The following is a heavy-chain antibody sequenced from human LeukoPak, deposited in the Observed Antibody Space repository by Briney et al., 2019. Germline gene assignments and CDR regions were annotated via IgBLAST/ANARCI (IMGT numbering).Heavy chain of an antibody. Sequence: GSSVKVSCKASGYTFTSYDINWVRQATGQGLEWMGWMNPNSGNTGYAQKFQGRVTMTRNTSISTAYMELSSLRSEDTAVYYCARSYYGSGIHLFGQYYYGMDVWGQGTTVTVSS. CDR3: ARSYYGSGIHLFGQYYYGMDV. CDR2: MNPNSGNT. CDR1: GYTFTSYD. V-gene: IGHV1-8*01. J-gene: IGHJ6*02. D-gene: IGHD3-10*01.